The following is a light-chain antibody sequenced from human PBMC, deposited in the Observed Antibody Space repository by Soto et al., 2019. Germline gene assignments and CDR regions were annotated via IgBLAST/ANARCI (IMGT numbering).Light chain of an antibody. CDR2: KAS. CDR3: QHYNSYSEA. V-gene: IGKV1-5*03. CDR1: VSISAW. Sequence: IQMTQSPSTLSASVGDRVPITCRASVSISAWLAWFQQKPGKGPKLLIYKASTLQSGVPPRFSGSGSGTEFTLTISSLQPDDFATYYCQHYNSYSEAFGQGTKVDIK. J-gene: IGKJ1*01.